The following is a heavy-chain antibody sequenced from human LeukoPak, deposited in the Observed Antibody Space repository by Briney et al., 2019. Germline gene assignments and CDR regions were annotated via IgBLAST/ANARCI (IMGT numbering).Heavy chain of an antibody. CDR3: ATDDYRGLGY. D-gene: IGHD3-16*01. CDR2: IIQDRSVR. CDR1: GITSSNYY. Sequence: GSLRRSSVTSGITSSNYYMLWVRQVPGGGRVWCSHIIQDRSVRSYADSVKGRFTISRDNAKNTVYLQLNNLRAEDTAVYYCATDDYRGLGYWGQGTLVTVSS. V-gene: IGHV3-74*01. J-gene: IGHJ4*02.